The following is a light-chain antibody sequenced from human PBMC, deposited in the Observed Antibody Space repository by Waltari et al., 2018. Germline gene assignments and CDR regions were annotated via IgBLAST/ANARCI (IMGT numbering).Light chain of an antibody. V-gene: IGKV1-5*03. CDR3: QQYNDYPLT. Sequence: DIQMTQSPSTLSASVGDRVTITCRASQSISSWLAWYQQKPGKAPNLLIYKASSLESGVPSRFSGSGSGTEFTLTISSLQPDDFATYYCQQYNDYPLTFGQGTKVEIK. CDR1: QSISSW. J-gene: IGKJ1*01. CDR2: KAS.